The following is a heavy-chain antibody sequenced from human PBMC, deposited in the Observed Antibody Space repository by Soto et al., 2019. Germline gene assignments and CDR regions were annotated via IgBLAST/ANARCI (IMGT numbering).Heavy chain of an antibody. J-gene: IGHJ1*01. CDR1: GGSVSSGSYY. CDR3: ARGSRGGEYFQH. CDR2: IYYSGST. Sequence: QVQLQESGPGLVKPSETLSLTCTVSGGSVSSGSYYWSWIRQPPGKGLEWIGYIYYSGSTNYNPSLKSRVTISVDTSKNQFSLKLSSVTAAATAVYYCARGSRGGEYFQHWGQGTLVTVSS. D-gene: IGHD3-16*01. V-gene: IGHV4-61*01.